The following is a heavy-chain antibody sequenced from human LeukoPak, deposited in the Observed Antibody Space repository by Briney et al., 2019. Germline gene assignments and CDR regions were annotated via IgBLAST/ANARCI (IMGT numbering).Heavy chain of an antibody. D-gene: IGHD6-13*01. CDR1: GFTFNNYA. J-gene: IGHJ4*02. CDR2: ITSNGGSA. CDR3: VGFRATAGLY. V-gene: IGHV3-64D*06. Sequence: GGSLRLSCSASGFTFNNYAMYWVRQAPGKGLEYVSAITSNGGSAYYADSVKGRFTISRDNSRDTLYLQMSSLRAEDTAVYYCVGFRATAGLYWGQGTLVTVSS.